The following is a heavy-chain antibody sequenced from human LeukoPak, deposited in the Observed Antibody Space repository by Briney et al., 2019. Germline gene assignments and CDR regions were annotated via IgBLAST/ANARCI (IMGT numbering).Heavy chain of an antibody. CDR1: GGTFSSYA. V-gene: IGHV1-69*13. CDR2: IIPIFGTA. D-gene: IGHD6-13*01. J-gene: IGHJ6*03. Sequence: ASVKVSCKASGGTFSSYAISWVRQAPGQGLEWMGGIIPIFGTANYAQKFQGRVTITADESTSTVYMELSSLRSEDTAVYYCARCSGERGGNSSSCYYYYYYMDVWGKGTTVTVSS. CDR3: ARCSGERGGNSSSCYYYYYYMDV.